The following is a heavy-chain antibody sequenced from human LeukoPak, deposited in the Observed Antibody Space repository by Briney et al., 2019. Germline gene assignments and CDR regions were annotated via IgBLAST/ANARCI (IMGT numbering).Heavy chain of an antibody. CDR3: ARSLSLRFGVPGY. V-gene: IGHV1-8*03. CDR1: GYTFTSYD. D-gene: IGHD3-3*01. CDR2: MNPNSGNT. Sequence: ASVKVSCKASGYTFTSYDINWVRQATGQGLEWMGWMNPNSGNTGYAQKFQGRVTITRNTSISTAYMELSSLRSEDTAVYYCARSLSLRFGVPGYWGQGTLVTVSS. J-gene: IGHJ4*02.